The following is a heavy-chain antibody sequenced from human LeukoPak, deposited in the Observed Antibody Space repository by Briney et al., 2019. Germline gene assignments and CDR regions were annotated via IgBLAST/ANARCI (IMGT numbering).Heavy chain of an antibody. J-gene: IGHJ3*02. D-gene: IGHD6-19*01. V-gene: IGHV4-39*01. CDR3: ARQAVAGTGDDAFDI. CDR2: IYYSGST. CDR1: GGSISSSGYY. Sequence: PSETLSLTCTVSGGSISSSGYYWGWIRQPPGKGLEWIGSIYYSGSTYYNPSLKSRVTISVDTSKNQFSLKLSSVTAADTAVYYCARQAVAGTGDDAFDIWGQGTMVTVSS.